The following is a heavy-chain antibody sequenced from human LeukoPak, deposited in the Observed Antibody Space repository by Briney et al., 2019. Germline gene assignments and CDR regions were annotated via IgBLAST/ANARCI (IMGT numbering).Heavy chain of an antibody. CDR2: IYTSGST. CDR3: AREMYYDILTGYNAPLDY. Sequence: SETLSLTCTVSDGSIRSYYWSWIRQPAGKGLEWIGRIYTSGSTNYNPSLKSRVSMSVDTSKNQFPLKLSSVTAADTAVYYCAREMYYDILTGYNAPLDYWGQGTLVTVSS. V-gene: IGHV4-4*07. J-gene: IGHJ4*02. D-gene: IGHD3-9*01. CDR1: DGSIRSYY.